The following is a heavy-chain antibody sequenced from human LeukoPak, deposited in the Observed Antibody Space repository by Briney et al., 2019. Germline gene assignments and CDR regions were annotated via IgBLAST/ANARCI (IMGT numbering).Heavy chain of an antibody. Sequence: PGGSLRLSCVASGFTFSNYWMNWVRQAPGKGLEWVANIKQDGSERYYVGSVKGRFTISRDIANNSLYLQMNSLRAEDTAVYYCASVGIAVAADAFDIWGQGTMVTVSS. J-gene: IGHJ3*02. CDR3: ASVGIAVAADAFDI. D-gene: IGHD6-19*01. V-gene: IGHV3-7*01. CDR1: GFTFSNYW. CDR2: IKQDGSER.